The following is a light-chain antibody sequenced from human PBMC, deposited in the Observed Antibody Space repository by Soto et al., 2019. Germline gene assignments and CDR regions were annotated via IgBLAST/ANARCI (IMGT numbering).Light chain of an antibody. J-gene: IGKJ2*01. CDR2: DAS. CDR3: VQHSDYPFT. CDR1: QSVSSY. V-gene: IGKV3-11*01. Sequence: EIVLTQSPATLSLSPGERATLSCRASQSVSSYLAWYQQKPGQAPRLLIYDASNRATGIPARFSGSGSGTDFTLTISSLQPEDFATYFCVQHSDYPFTFGQGTRLDI.